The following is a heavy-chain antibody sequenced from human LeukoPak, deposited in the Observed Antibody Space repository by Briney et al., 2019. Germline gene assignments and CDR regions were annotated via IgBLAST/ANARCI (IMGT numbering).Heavy chain of an antibody. CDR3: ARCMSELDYGDYAYYYHMDV. CDR1: GVSINSYY. V-gene: IGHV4-4*07. Sequence: SETLSLTCTVSGVSINSYYWSWIRQPAGKGLEWIGHFYSSTRTTYNPSLESRVTISGDTAKNQFSLKLDSVTAADTAVYFCARCMSELDYGDYAYYYHMDVWGKGTTVTVSS. J-gene: IGHJ6*04. CDR2: FYSSTRT. D-gene: IGHD4-17*01.